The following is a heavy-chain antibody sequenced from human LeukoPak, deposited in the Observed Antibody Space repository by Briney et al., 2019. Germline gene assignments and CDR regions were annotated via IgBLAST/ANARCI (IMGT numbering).Heavy chain of an antibody. J-gene: IGHJ4*02. V-gene: IGHV1-2*02. D-gene: IGHD3-22*01. CDR3: ARDLPEGSSGYALLSYES. Sequence: ASVKVSCKASGYTFTGYYMHWVRQAPGQGLERMGWINPNSGGTNYAQKFQGRVTMTRDASISTAYMELSRLRSDDTAVYYCARDLPEGSSGYALLSYESWGQGTLVTVSS. CDR2: INPNSGGT. CDR1: GYTFTGYY.